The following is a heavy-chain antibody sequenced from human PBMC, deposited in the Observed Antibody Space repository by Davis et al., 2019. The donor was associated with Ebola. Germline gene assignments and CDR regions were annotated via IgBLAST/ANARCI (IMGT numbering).Heavy chain of an antibody. J-gene: IGHJ4*02. D-gene: IGHD3-9*01. V-gene: IGHV1-8*02. Sequence: ASVKVSCKASGGTFSSYAINWVRQATGQGLEWMGWMNPNSGNTGSAQKFQGRVSMTRDTSISTTYLELSSLRSDDTAMYYCARELLVTGYKCADYWGQGTLVTVSS. CDR3: ARELLVTGYKCADY. CDR2: MNPNSGNT. CDR1: GGTFSSYA.